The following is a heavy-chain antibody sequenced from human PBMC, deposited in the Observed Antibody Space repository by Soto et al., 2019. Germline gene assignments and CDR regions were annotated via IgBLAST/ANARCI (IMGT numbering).Heavy chain of an antibody. D-gene: IGHD1-1*01. CDR2: IWSDGNNR. CDR1: GFMFSNHG. CDR3: VRGDNWNDEASDY. J-gene: IGHJ4*02. V-gene: IGHV3-33*01. Sequence: GGSLKLSCAPSGFMFSNHGMHWVRQAPGKGLKWVEVIWSDGNNRYYADSVKGRFTISRDNSKNTVYLQMSSLRVEDTAVYYCVRGDNWNDEASDYWGQGTLVTVSS.